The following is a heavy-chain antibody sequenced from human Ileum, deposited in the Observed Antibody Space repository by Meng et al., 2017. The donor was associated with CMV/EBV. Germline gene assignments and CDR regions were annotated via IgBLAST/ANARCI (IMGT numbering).Heavy chain of an antibody. Sequence: GGSLRLSCAASGFTISSYWMSWVRQAPEKGLEWVANIKQDGSEKYYVDSVKGRFTISRDNAKNSLYLQMNSLNAEDTAVYYCARVSITMVRGVYYYYYGMDVWGQGTTVTVSS. J-gene: IGHJ6*02. CDR1: GFTISSYW. D-gene: IGHD3-10*01. CDR3: ARVSITMVRGVYYYYYGMDV. V-gene: IGHV3-7*01. CDR2: IKQDGSEK.